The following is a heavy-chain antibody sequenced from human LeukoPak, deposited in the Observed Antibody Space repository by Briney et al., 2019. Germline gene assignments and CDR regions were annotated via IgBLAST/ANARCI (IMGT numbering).Heavy chain of an antibody. D-gene: IGHD2-2*01. CDR2: ISGDGNSD. CDR3: AKEGLVEDLDY. CDR1: GLTFSGYW. Sequence: GGSLRLSCAASGLTFSGYWMHWVRQAPGKGLVWVSRISGDGNSDTYADSVKGRFTVSRDNAKNTLYLQLNSLRAEDTAVYYCAKEGLVEDLDYWGQGTLVTVSS. V-gene: IGHV3-74*01. J-gene: IGHJ4*02.